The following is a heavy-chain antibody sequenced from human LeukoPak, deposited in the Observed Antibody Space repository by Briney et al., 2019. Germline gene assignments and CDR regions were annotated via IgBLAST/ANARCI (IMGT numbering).Heavy chain of an antibody. CDR3: ARDYPLAAAGYFDY. V-gene: IGHV4-4*07. Sequence: SETLSLTCTVSGGSISSYYWSWIRQPAGKGLEWIGRIYASGSTNYNPSLKSRVTMSVDTSKNQFSLKLSSVTAADTAVYYCARDYPLAAAGYFDYWGQGTLVTVSS. CDR2: IYASGST. J-gene: IGHJ4*02. D-gene: IGHD6-13*01. CDR1: GGSISSYY.